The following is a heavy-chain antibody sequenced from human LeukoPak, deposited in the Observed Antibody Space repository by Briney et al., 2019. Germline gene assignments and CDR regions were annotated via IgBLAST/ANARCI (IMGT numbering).Heavy chain of an antibody. V-gene: IGHV3-43*02. Sequence: TGGSLRLSCAASGFTFDDYAMHWVRQAPGKGLEWVSLISGDGGSTYYADSVKGRFTISRDNSKNSLYLQMNSLRTEDTALYYCAKDEGGLRYLDWLFYYYYGMDVWGQGTTVTVSS. CDR3: AKDEGGLRYLDWLFYYYYGMDV. J-gene: IGHJ6*02. D-gene: IGHD3-9*01. CDR2: ISGDGGST. CDR1: GFTFDDYA.